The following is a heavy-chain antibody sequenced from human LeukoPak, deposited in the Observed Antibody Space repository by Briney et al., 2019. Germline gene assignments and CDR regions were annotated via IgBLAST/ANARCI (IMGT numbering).Heavy chain of an antibody. D-gene: IGHD4-17*01. CDR1: GFTFSSFG. Sequence: GGSLRLSCAPSGFTFSSFGMHWVRQAPGKGLEWVAFIRYDGSNKYYADSVKGRFTISRDNSKNTLYLQMNSPRAEDTAIYYCAKDRGDYTNWFDPWGQGTLVTVSS. CDR3: AKDRGDYTNWFDP. J-gene: IGHJ5*02. CDR2: IRYDGSNK. V-gene: IGHV3-30*02.